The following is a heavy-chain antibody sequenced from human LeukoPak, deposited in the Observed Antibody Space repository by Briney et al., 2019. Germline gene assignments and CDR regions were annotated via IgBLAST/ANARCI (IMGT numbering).Heavy chain of an antibody. J-gene: IGHJ6*03. CDR1: GGSISSYY. Sequence: SETLSLTCTVSGGSISSYYWSWIRQPAGKGLEWIGRIYTSGSTHYNPALKSRVTMSVDTSKNQFSLKLSSVTAADTAVYYCARDVESSYDFWSGYYYYYYYMDVWGKGTTVTVSS. D-gene: IGHD3-3*01. CDR2: IYTSGST. CDR3: ARDVESSYDFWSGYYYYYYYMDV. V-gene: IGHV4-4*07.